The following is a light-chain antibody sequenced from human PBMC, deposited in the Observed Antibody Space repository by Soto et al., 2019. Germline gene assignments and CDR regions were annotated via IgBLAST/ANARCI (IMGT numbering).Light chain of an antibody. CDR2: EVS. V-gene: IGLV2-14*01. J-gene: IGLJ2*01. Sequence: QSALTQPASVSGSPGQPITISCTGTSSDVGGYNYVSWYQQHPGKAPKLMIYEVSNRPSGVSNRFSGSKSGNTASLTISGLQAEDEADYYCSSYTSSSTLEFGGGTKVTVL. CDR1: SSDVGGYNY. CDR3: SSYTSSSTLE.